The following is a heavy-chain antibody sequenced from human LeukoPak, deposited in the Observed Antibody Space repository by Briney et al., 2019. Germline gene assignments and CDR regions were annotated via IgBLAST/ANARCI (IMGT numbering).Heavy chain of an antibody. V-gene: IGHV3-7*01. J-gene: IGHJ4*02. CDR1: GFTFSNYW. Sequence: GGSLRLSCGASGFTFSNYWMSWVRQAPGKGLEWVINISQDGSGKNYADSVEGRSIISRDNAKNSLYLQMNSLRDEDTAVYYCASSGSYRFDYWGQGTLVTVSS. D-gene: IGHD1-26*01. CDR2: ISQDGSGK. CDR3: ASSGSYRFDY.